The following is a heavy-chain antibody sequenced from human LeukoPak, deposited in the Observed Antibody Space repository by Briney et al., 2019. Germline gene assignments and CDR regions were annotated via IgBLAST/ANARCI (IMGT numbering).Heavy chain of an antibody. V-gene: IGHV5-51*01. CDR3: ARDSSGYHGKYYFDY. D-gene: IGHD3-22*01. CDR1: GYSFTSYW. J-gene: IGHJ4*02. CDR2: IYPGDSDT. Sequence: GEPLKISCKGSGYSFTSYWIGWVRQMPGKGLEWMGIIYPGDSDTRYSPSFQGQVTISADKSISTAYLQWSSLKASDTAMYYCARDSSGYHGKYYFDYWGQGTLVTVSS.